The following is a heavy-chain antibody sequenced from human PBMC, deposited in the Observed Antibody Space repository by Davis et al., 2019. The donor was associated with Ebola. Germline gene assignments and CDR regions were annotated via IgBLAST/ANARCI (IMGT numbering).Heavy chain of an antibody. V-gene: IGHV4-39*01. CDR2: GFFDGSRNN. D-gene: IGHD1-1*01. Sequence: SETLSLTCTVSGGSISSSSYYWGWIRQSPGKGLEWIGSGFFDGSRNNYYNPSLESRVTISVDTSKKQFSLRLTSVTAADTAVYYCARQANWNWFDPWGQGTLVIVSS. CDR3: ARQANWNWFDP. CDR1: GGSISSSSYY. J-gene: IGHJ5*02.